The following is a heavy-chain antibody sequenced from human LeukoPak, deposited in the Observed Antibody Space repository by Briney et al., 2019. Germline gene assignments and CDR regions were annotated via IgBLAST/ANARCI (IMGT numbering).Heavy chain of an antibody. D-gene: IGHD3-22*01. Sequence: GGSLRLSCAAAGFTVSSNYMSWVRQAPGKGPEWVSVIYSGGSTYYADSVKGRFTISRDNSKNTLYLQMNGLRAEDTAVYYCARDRLYYDSSGYSGFDAFDIWGQGTMVTVSS. CDR3: ARDRLYYDSSGYSGFDAFDI. J-gene: IGHJ3*02. CDR1: GFTVSSNY. V-gene: IGHV3-53*01. CDR2: IYSGGST.